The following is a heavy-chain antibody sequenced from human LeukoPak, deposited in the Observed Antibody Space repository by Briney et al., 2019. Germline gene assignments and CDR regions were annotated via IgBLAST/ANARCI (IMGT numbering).Heavy chain of an antibody. V-gene: IGHV3-30*04. CDR1: GFTFSSYA. CDR2: ISYDGSNK. Sequence: PGGSLRLSCAASGFTFSSYAMHWVRQAPGKGLEWVAVISYDGSNKYYADSVKGRFTNSRDNSKNTLYLQMNSLRAEDTAVYYCARDHTDTAMVLEAFYFDYWGQGTLVTVSS. J-gene: IGHJ4*02. D-gene: IGHD5-18*01. CDR3: ARDHTDTAMVLEAFYFDY.